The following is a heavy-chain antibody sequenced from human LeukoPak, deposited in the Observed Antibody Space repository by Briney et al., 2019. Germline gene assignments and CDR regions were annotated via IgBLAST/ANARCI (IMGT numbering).Heavy chain of an antibody. J-gene: IGHJ4*02. V-gene: IGHV3-30*03. CDR1: GFTFSSYG. Sequence: PGGSLRLSCAASGFTFSSYGMHWVRQAPGKGLEWVAVISYDGSNKYYADSVKGRFTISRDNSKNTLYLQMNSLRAEDTAVYYCASLVGSGWLPEEGYWGQGTLVTVSS. CDR2: ISYDGSNK. CDR3: ASLVGSGWLPEEGY. D-gene: IGHD6-19*01.